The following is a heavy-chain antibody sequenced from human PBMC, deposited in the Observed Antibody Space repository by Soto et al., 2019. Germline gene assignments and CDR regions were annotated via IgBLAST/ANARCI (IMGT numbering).Heavy chain of an antibody. Sequence: ASVKVSCKASGYTFTSYGISWVRQAPGQGLEWTGWISAYNGNTNYAQKLQGRVTMTTDTSTSTAYMELRSLRSDDTAVYYCARLLIPPHCSSTSCRGYNWFDPWGQGTLVTVSS. CDR3: ARLLIPPHCSSTSCRGYNWFDP. CDR2: ISAYNGNT. D-gene: IGHD2-2*01. V-gene: IGHV1-18*01. CDR1: GYTFTSYG. J-gene: IGHJ5*02.